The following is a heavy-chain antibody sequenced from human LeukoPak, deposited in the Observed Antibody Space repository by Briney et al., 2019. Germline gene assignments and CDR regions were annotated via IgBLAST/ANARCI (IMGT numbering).Heavy chain of an antibody. CDR3: ASLNWIQLGNFDY. CDR2: IYYSGTT. J-gene: IGHJ4*02. V-gene: IGHV4-39*01. D-gene: IGHD5-18*01. CDR1: GGSISSSSYY. Sequence: PSETLSLTCAVSGGSISSSSYYWGWIRQPPGKGLEWIGSIYYSGTTHYNPSLKSRVTISVDTSKNQFSLKLSSVTAADTAVYYCASLNWIQLGNFDYWDQGALVTVSS.